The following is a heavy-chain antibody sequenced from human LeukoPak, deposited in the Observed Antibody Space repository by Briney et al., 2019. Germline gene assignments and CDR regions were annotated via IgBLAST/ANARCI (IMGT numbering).Heavy chain of an antibody. V-gene: IGHV3-23*01. CDR2: ISGSGGST. CDR1: GFTFSSYG. CDR3: AKVGYSYGPSYFDY. J-gene: IGHJ4*02. Sequence: GGSLRLSCAASGFTFSSYGMSWVRQAPGKGLEWVSAISGSGGSTYYADFVKGRFTISRDNSKNTLYLQMNSLRAEDTAVYYCAKVGYSYGPSYFDYWGQGTLVTVSS. D-gene: IGHD5-18*01.